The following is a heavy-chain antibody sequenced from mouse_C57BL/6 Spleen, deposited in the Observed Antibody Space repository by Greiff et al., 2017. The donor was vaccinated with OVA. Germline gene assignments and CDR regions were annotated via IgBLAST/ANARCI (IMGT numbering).Heavy chain of an antibody. V-gene: IGHV1-15*01. D-gene: IGHD4-1*01. J-gene: IGHJ1*03. CDR1: GYTFTDYE. CDR3: TRLGRWYFDV. Sequence: QVQLKQSGAELVRPGASVTLSCKASGYTFTDYEMHWVKQTPVHGLEWIGAIDPETGGTAYNQKFKGKAILTADKSSSTAYMELRSLTSEDSAVYYCTRLGRWYFDVWGTGTTVTVSS. CDR2: IDPETGGT.